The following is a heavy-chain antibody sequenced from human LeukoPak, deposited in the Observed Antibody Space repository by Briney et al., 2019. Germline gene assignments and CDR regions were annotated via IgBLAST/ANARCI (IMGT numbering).Heavy chain of an antibody. D-gene: IGHD1-26*01. J-gene: IGHJ4*02. CDR3: AKGWDLQGLMDY. Sequence: GGPLRLSCAASAFTFSSYAMSWVRQAPGKGLEWVSLISASGRSTNYADSVEGRFTISRDSFKNTLYLQMHSLRAEDTAVYYCAKGWDLQGLMDYWGQGTLVTVSS. CDR1: AFTFSSYA. V-gene: IGHV3-23*01. CDR2: ISASGRST.